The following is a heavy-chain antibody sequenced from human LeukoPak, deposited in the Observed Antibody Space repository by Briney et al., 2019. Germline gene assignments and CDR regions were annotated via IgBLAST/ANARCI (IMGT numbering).Heavy chain of an antibody. CDR2: IYYSGST. V-gene: IGHV4-39*01. Sequence: SETLSLTCTVSGGSISSSIYYWGWIRQPPGKGLEWIGSIYYSGSTYYNPSLKSRVTISVDTSKNQFSLKLSSVTAADTAVYYCARHVPYDFWSGYYFGYFDYWGQGTLVTVSS. CDR3: ARHVPYDFWSGYYFGYFDY. CDR1: GGSISSSIYY. J-gene: IGHJ4*02. D-gene: IGHD3-3*01.